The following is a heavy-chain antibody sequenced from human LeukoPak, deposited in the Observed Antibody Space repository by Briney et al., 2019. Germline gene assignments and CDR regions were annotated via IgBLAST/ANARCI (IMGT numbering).Heavy chain of an antibody. CDR3: AKVNWNYGGPFDY. CDR2: ISGSGGST. Sequence: PGGSLRLSCAASGFTFRSYAMSWVRQAPGKGLEWVSGISGSGGSTYYADSVKGRFTISRDNSKNTLYLQMNSLRAEDTAVYYCAKVNWNYGGPFDYWGQGTLVTVSS. V-gene: IGHV3-23*01. CDR1: GFTFRSYA. D-gene: IGHD1-7*01. J-gene: IGHJ4*02.